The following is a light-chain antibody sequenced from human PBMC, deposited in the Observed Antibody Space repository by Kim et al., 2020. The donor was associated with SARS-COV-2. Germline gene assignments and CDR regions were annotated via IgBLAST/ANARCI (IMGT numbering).Light chain of an antibody. Sequence: SSELPQDPAVSVALGQTVRITCQGDSLRSYYASWYQQKPGQAPVLVIYGKNNRPSGIPDRFSGSSSGNTASLTITGAQAEDEADYYCNSRDSSGNHHVVF. CDR3: NSRDSSGNHHVV. CDR2: GKN. V-gene: IGLV3-19*01. CDR1: SLRSYY. J-gene: IGLJ2*01.